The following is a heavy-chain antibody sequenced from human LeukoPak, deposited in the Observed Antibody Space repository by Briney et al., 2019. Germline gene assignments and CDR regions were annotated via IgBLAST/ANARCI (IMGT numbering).Heavy chain of an antibody. CDR1: GFTFSSYG. D-gene: IGHD1-26*01. CDR2: ISYDGSNK. CDR3: ARFTWELLG. Sequence: PGGSLRLSCAASGFTFSSYGMHWVRQAPGKGLEWVAVISYDGSNKYYADSVKGRFTISRDNSKNTLYLQMNSLRADDTAVYYCARFTWELLGWGQGTLVTVSS. V-gene: IGHV3-30*03. J-gene: IGHJ4*02.